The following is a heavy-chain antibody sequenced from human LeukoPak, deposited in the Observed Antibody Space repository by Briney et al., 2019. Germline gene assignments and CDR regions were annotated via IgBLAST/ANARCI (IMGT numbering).Heavy chain of an antibody. CDR3: ARDGCSGGSCYSPTVYYYSGILL. J-gene: IGHJ6*02. V-gene: IGHV3-21*01. D-gene: IGHD2-15*01. CDR1: GFTFSSHS. CDR2: ISSSSSYI. Sequence: PGGSLRLSCAASGFTFSSHSMNWVRQAPGKGLEWVSSISSSSSYIYYADSVKGRFTISRDNAKNSLYLQMNSLRAEDTAVYYCARDGCSGGSCYSPTVYYYSGILLCSQGTTVTVSS.